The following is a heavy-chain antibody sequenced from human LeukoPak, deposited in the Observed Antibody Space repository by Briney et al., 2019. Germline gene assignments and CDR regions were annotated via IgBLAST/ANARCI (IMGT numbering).Heavy chain of an antibody. J-gene: IGHJ3*02. V-gene: IGHV4-4*07. CDR1: GSSTSSYY. CDR3: AKSNGYGLIDI. Sequence: SETLSLTCTVSGSSTSSYYWSWIRQPAGKALECIGRIYTSGSTNSNPSLKSRVTMSVDTSKNQFSLKLSSVTAAGTAVYYCAKSNGYGLIDIWGQGTMATVSS. D-gene: IGHD3-22*01. CDR2: IYTSGST.